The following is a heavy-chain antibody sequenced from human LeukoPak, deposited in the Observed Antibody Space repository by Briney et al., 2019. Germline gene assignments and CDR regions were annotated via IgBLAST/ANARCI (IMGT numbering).Heavy chain of an antibody. V-gene: IGHV3-23*01. CDR1: GFTFSSYA. J-gene: IGHJ6*03. CDR3: AKDIVRGLNYYYYMDV. D-gene: IGHD3-10*01. Sequence: PGGSLRLSCAASGFTFSSYAMSWVRQAPGKGLEWVSAISGSGGSTYYADSVKGRFTISRDNSKNTLYLQMNSLRAENTAVYYCAKDIVRGLNYYYYMDVWGKGTTVTISS. CDR2: ISGSGGST.